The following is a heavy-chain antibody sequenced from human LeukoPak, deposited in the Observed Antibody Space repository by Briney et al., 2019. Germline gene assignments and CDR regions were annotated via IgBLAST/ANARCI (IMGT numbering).Heavy chain of an antibody. V-gene: IGHV3-20*04. CDR3: ARSVAASRDY. CDR2: ISWNGGST. Sequence: PGGSLRLSCAAAGFTFDDYGMSWVRQAPGKGLEWVSGISWNGGSTGYADSVKGRFTISRDNAKNSLYLQMNSLRAEDTALYYCARSVAASRDYWGQGTLVTVSS. J-gene: IGHJ4*02. CDR1: GFTFDDYG. D-gene: IGHD2-15*01.